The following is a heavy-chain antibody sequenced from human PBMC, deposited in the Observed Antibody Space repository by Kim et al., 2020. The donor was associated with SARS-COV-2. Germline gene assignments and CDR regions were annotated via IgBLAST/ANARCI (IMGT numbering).Heavy chain of an antibody. V-gene: IGHV4-59*01. J-gene: IGHJ6*02. CDR3: ARDCSGGSCYSGYYYGMDV. Sequence: SRVTISVDTSKNQFSLKLSSVTAADTAVYYCARDCSGGSCYSGYYYGMDVWGQGTTVTVSS. D-gene: IGHD2-15*01.